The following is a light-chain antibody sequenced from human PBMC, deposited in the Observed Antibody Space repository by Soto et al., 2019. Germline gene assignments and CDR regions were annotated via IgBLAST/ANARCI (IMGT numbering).Light chain of an antibody. J-gene: IGLJ1*01. V-gene: IGLV2-18*01. Sequence: QSALTQPPSVSGSPGQSVTISCTGTSTDFVSYNRVSWYQQPPGTAPKLIIYEASNRPSGVPDRFSGSKSGNTASLTISGLPAADEADYYCSLYTCENTYVFGNGTKVTV. CDR2: EAS. CDR1: STDFVSYNR. CDR3: SLYTCENTYV.